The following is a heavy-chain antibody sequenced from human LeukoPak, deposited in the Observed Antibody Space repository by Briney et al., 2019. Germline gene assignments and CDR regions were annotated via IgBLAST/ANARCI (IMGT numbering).Heavy chain of an antibody. D-gene: IGHD3-9*01. CDR1: GFTFSSYA. J-gene: IGHJ5*02. Sequence: GGSLRLSCAASGFTFSSYAMHWVRQAPGKGLEWVAVISYDGSNKYYADSVKGRFTISRDNSKNTLYLQMNSLRAEDTAVYYCAKDSAALTGLHVNWFDPWGQGTLVTVSS. V-gene: IGHV3-30*07. CDR3: AKDSAALTGLHVNWFDP. CDR2: ISYDGSNK.